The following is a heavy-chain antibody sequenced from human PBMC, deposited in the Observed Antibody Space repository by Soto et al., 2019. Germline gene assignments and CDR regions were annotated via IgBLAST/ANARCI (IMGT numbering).Heavy chain of an antibody. J-gene: IGHJ6*02. CDR2: VYQNGST. V-gene: IGHV4-61*01. D-gene: IGHD2-21*02. CDR1: GGSVSSNSYY. CDR3: ARVVLYGGNSFSPPMGMDV. Sequence: SKTLSLTCTVSGGSVSSNSYYLNWIRQPPGKELEWIGYVYQNGSTNYNPSLKSRVTISLDTAKNQFYQKLKSETDAETTANYCARVVLYGGNSFSPPMGMDVWGQGTTVT.